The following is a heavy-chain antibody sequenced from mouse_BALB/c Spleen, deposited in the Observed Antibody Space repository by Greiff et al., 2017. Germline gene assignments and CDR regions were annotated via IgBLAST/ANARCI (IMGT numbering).Heavy chain of an antibody. Sequence: VQLQQPGAELVKPGASVKMSCKASGYTFTSYWMHWVKQRPGQGLEWIGTIDPSDSYTSYNQKFKGKATLTVDTSSSTAYMQLSSLTSEDSAVYYCTRGKDYRYDGRDWYFDVWGAGTTVTVSS. CDR3: TRGKDYRYDGRDWYFDV. V-gene: IGHV1S127*01. CDR1: GYTFTSYW. J-gene: IGHJ1*01. CDR2: IDPSDSYT. D-gene: IGHD2-14*01.